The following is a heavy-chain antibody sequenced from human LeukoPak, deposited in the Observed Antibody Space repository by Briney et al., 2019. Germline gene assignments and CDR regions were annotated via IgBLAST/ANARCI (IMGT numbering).Heavy chain of an antibody. D-gene: IGHD3-9*01. CDR2: ISAYNGNT. Sequence: ASVKVSCKASGYTFTSYGISWVRQAPGQGLEWMGWISAYNGNTNYAQKLQGRVTMTTDTSTSTAYMELRSLRSDDTAVYYCARDQGPYYDILTGYGIGFDPGGQGTLVTVSS. CDR3: ARDQGPYYDILTGYGIGFDP. V-gene: IGHV1-18*04. CDR1: GYTFTSYG. J-gene: IGHJ5*02.